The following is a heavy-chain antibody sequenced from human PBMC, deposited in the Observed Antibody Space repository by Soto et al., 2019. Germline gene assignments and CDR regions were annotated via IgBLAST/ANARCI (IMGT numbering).Heavy chain of an antibody. CDR1: GFTFSSYA. Sequence: EVQLVESGGGLVQPGGSLRLSCAASGFTFSSYAMHWVRQAPGKGLEYVSAINSNGGITYYANSVKGRFTISRDNSKNTLYLQMGSLRAEDMAVYYCARAGLRQYALDIWGQGTMVTVSS. CDR3: ARAGLRQYALDI. CDR2: INSNGGIT. J-gene: IGHJ3*02. V-gene: IGHV3-64*01. D-gene: IGHD4-17*01.